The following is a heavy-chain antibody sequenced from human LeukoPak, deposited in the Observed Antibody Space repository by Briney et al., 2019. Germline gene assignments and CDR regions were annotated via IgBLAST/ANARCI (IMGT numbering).Heavy chain of an antibody. D-gene: IGHD2-21*02. Sequence: QPGGSLRLSCAASGFPFSRHAMSWVRQPPGKGLEWVSAISNGNTYYADSVRGRFTISRDGSKNTVYLQMNSLRDEDTALYYCVREAGYCASVCLKSNWFDPWGQGTLVTVSS. J-gene: IGHJ5*02. CDR1: GFPFSRHA. CDR2: ISNGNT. CDR3: VREAGYCASVCLKSNWFDP. V-gene: IGHV3-23*01.